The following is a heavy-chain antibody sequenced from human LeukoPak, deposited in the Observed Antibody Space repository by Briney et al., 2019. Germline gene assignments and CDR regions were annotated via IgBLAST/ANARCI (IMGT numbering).Heavy chain of an antibody. D-gene: IGHD6-19*01. J-gene: IGHJ6*02. CDR3: ARAGAMDV. Sequence: KPGGSLRLSCAASGFTFSDYYMSWIRQAPGKGLEWVSYISNSGIYTNYADSVKGRFAISRDNSKHSLYLQMNSLRADDTAVYFCARAGAMDVWGQGTAVTVSS. CDR1: GFTFSDYY. CDR2: ISNSGIYT. V-gene: IGHV3-11*06.